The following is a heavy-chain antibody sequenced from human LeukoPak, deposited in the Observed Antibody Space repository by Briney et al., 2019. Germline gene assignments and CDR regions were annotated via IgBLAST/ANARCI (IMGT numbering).Heavy chain of an antibody. D-gene: IGHD3-9*01. V-gene: IGHV4-34*01. Sequence: SETLSLTCAVYGGSFSGYYWSWIRQPPGKGLEWIGEINHSGSTNYNPSLKSRVTISVDTSKNQFSLKLSSATAADTAVYYCARDAYYDILTGYRTDAFDIWGQGTMVTVSS. J-gene: IGHJ3*02. CDR3: ARDAYYDILTGYRTDAFDI. CDR1: GGSFSGYY. CDR2: INHSGST.